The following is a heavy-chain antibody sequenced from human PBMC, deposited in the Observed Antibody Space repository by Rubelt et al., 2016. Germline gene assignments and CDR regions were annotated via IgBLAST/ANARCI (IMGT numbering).Heavy chain of an antibody. J-gene: IGHJ6*02. CDR3: ARGGGYDFWSGDYYGMDV. CDR2: MNPNSGNT. CDR1: GGSFSSYN. Sequence: GTEVKKPGSSVKVSCEASGGSFSSYNIIWVRQATGQGLEWMGWMNPNSGNTGYAQKFQGRVTMTRNTSISTAYMELSSLRSEDTAVYYCARGGGYDFWSGDYYGMDVWGQGTTVTVSS. D-gene: IGHD3-3*01. V-gene: IGHV1-8*01.